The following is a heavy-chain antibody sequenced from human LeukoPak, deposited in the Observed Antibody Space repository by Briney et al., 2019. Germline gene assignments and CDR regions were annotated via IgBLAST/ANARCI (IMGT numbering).Heavy chain of an antibody. Sequence: ASAKVSCKASGYTFTSYAMHWVRQAPGQRLEWMGWINAGNGNTKYSQKFQGRVTITRDTSASTAYMELSSLRSEDTAVYYCARDQADCSGGSCLFYYYYGMDVWGQGTTVTASS. V-gene: IGHV1-3*01. CDR2: INAGNGNT. J-gene: IGHJ6*02. CDR1: GYTFTSYA. D-gene: IGHD2-15*01. CDR3: ARDQADCSGGSCLFYYYYGMDV.